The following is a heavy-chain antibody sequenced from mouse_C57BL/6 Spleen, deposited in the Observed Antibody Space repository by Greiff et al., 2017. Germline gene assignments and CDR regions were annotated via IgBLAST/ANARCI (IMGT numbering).Heavy chain of an antibody. D-gene: IGHD1-1*01. CDR1: GYTFTSYW. CDR3: AREGLYYYGSSPFAY. Sequence: QVQLQQPGAELVKPGASVKLSCKASGYTFTSYWMHWVKQRPGQGLEWIGMIHPNSGSTNYNEKFKSKDTLTVDKSSSTAYMQLSSLTSEDSAVYYCAREGLYYYGSSPFAYWGQGTLVTVSA. V-gene: IGHV1-64*01. CDR2: IHPNSGST. J-gene: IGHJ3*01.